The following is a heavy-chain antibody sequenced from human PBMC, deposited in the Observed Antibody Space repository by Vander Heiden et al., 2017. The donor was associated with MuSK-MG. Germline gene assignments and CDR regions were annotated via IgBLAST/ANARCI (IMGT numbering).Heavy chain of an antibody. V-gene: IGHV3-30-3*01. CDR3: ARDPVHYFGSGKSPSCCEP. CDR2: ISYEGVNK. CDR1: GFTFKTYA. Sequence: QVQLVESGGGMVQPGRSLRLSCAVSGFTFKTYAMHWVRQAPGKGPEWVAVISYEGVNKYYADSVRGRFTISRDNSNNTLYLEMNSLRLEDTAVYYCARDPVHYFGSGKSPSCCEPWGQGTQGCVSS. J-gene: IGHJ5*02. D-gene: IGHD3-10*01.